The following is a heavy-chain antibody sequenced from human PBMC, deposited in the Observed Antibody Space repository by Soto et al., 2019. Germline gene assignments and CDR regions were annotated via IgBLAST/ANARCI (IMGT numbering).Heavy chain of an antibody. J-gene: IGHJ4*02. D-gene: IGHD5-12*01. CDR1: GFSLSTSGVG. CDR3: AAGYSGYDRVPNFDY. CDR2: IYWDDDK. Sequence: SGPTLVKPTQTLTLTCTFSGFSLSTSGVGVGWIRQPPGKALEWLALIYWDDDKRYSPSLKSRLTITKDTSKNQVVLTMTNMDPVDTATYYCAAGYSGYDRVPNFDYWGQGTLVTVSS. V-gene: IGHV2-5*02.